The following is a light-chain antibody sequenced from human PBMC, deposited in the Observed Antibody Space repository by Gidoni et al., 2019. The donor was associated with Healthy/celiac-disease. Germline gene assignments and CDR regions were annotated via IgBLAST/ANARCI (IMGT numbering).Light chain of an antibody. J-gene: IGKJ4*01. CDR3: QQYGSSPRNT. V-gene: IGKV3-20*01. CDR1: QSVSSSS. Sequence: EIVLTQSPGTLSLSPGERATLSCRASQSVSSSSLAWYQQKPGQAPRLLIYGASSRATGIPDRFSGSGSGTDFTLTISRLEPEDFAVYYCQQYGSSPRNTFGGGTKVEIK. CDR2: GAS.